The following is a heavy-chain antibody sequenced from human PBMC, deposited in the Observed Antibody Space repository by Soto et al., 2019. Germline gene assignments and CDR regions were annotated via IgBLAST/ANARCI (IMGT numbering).Heavy chain of an antibody. D-gene: IGHD3-9*01. CDR2: IYSDGST. V-gene: IGHV3-66*01. J-gene: IGHJ4*02. CDR3: ATLTKYDILTGFYPC. Sequence: APGKGLEWVSGIYSDGSTYYADSVKGRFIISRDNSNNTLYFQMNSLRAEDTAVYYCATLTKYDILTGFYPCWGQGTLVTVSS.